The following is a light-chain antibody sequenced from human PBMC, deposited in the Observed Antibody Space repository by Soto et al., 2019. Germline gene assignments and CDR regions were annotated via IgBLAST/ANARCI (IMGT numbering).Light chain of an antibody. Sequence: QSALTQPPSASGSPGQSVTISCTGTRSDVGGFDYVSWYQQHPGKAPKLMIFEVTKRPSGVPDRFSGSKSGNTASLTVSGLQAEDEADYYCRSYGGTNNVLFGGGTKLTVL. J-gene: IGLJ2*01. CDR1: RSDVGGFDY. CDR3: RSYGGTNNVL. CDR2: EVT. V-gene: IGLV2-8*01.